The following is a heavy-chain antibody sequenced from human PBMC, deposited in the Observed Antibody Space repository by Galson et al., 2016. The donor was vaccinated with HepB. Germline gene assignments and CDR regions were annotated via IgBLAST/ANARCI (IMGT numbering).Heavy chain of an antibody. CDR3: ARAGVRSGYFQLRWFDP. CDR2: IKHDGSET. V-gene: IGHV3-7*01. Sequence: SLRLSCAASGFNFSSYWMTWFRQAPGKGLGWVANIKHDGSETWYVDAMRGRFTISRDNAKNSLYLQMNSLRVEDTAVYYCARAGVRSGYFQLRWFDPWGQGTLVTVSS. D-gene: IGHD3-22*01. J-gene: IGHJ5*02. CDR1: GFNFSSYW.